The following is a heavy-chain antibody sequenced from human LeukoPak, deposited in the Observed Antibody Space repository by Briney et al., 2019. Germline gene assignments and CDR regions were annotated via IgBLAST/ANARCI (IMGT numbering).Heavy chain of an antibody. CDR2: ISGSGGST. J-gene: IGHJ4*02. D-gene: IGHD7-27*01. Sequence: GGSLRLSCAASGFTFSSYAMSWVRQAPGKGLEWVSAISGSGGSTYYADSVKGRFTISRDNSKNTLYLQMNSLRAEDTAVYYCAKVPPATSHNWGSFYSDYWGQGTLVTVSS. V-gene: IGHV3-23*01. CDR3: AKVPPATSHNWGSFYSDY. CDR1: GFTFSSYA.